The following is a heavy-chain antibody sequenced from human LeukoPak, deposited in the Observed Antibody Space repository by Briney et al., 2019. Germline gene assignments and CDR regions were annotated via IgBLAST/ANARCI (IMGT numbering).Heavy chain of an antibody. CDR2: ISSSSDYI. J-gene: IGHJ4*02. CDR1: GFSFSTYS. Sequence: GGSLRLSCAASGFSFSTYSLNWVRQAPGKGLEWVPSISSSSDYIYYSDSVKGRFTISRDNAKNSLYLQMSSLRAEDTAVYYCARRASTERGHSYGLDYWGQGTLVTVSS. D-gene: IGHD5-18*01. V-gene: IGHV3-21*01. CDR3: ARRASTERGHSYGLDY.